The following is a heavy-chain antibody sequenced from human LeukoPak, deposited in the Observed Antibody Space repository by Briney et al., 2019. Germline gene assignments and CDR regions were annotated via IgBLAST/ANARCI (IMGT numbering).Heavy chain of an antibody. Sequence: PSETLSLTCTVSGGSISSGSYYWSWIRQPAGKGLEWIVRIYTSGSTNYNPSLKSRVTISVDTSKNQFSLKLSSVTAADTAVYCCARGPGYSYTFDYWGQGTLVTVSS. CDR3: ARGPGYSYTFDY. D-gene: IGHD5-18*01. J-gene: IGHJ4*02. CDR1: GGSISSGSYY. V-gene: IGHV4-61*02. CDR2: IYTSGST.